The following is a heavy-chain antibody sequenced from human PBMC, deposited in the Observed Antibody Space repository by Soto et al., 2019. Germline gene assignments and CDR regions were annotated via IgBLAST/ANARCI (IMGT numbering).Heavy chain of an antibody. V-gene: IGHV4-31*03. CDR1: GGSISSGGYY. CDR3: ARAYDYVWGSYRVINAFDI. D-gene: IGHD3-16*02. Sequence: PSETLSLTCTVSGGSISSGGYYWSWIRQHPGKGLEWIGYIYYSGSTYYNPSLKSRVTISVDTSKNQFSLKLSSVTAADTAVYYCARAYDYVWGSYRVINAFDIWGQGTMVTVSS. J-gene: IGHJ3*02. CDR2: IYYSGST.